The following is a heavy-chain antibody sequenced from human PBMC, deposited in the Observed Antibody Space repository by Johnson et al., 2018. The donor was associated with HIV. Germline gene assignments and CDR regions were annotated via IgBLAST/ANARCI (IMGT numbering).Heavy chain of an antibody. D-gene: IGHD4-17*01. Sequence: QVQLVESGGGVVQPGRSLRLSCAASGFIFRDYYMSWILQAPGKGLEWVSYISSSGSSIYSADSVKGRFPISRDNAKSSLYLQMNGLRAEDTAVYYCARASTTVTTGDDAFDIWGQGTMLTVSS. J-gene: IGHJ3*02. V-gene: IGHV3-11*04. CDR2: ISSSGSSI. CDR1: GFIFRDYY. CDR3: ARASTTVTTGDDAFDI.